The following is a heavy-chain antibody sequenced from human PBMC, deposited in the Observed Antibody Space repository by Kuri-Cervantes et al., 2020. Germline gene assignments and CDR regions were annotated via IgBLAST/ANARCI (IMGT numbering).Heavy chain of an antibody. J-gene: IGHJ4*02. CDR3: ARGIDY. D-gene: IGHD3-10*01. CDR2: ISSSSSTI. V-gene: IGHV3-48*02. CDR1: GITFSSYS. Sequence: GESLKISCAASGITFSSYSMNWVRQAPGKGLEWVSYISSSSSTIYYADSVKGRFTISRDNAKNSLYLQMNSLRDEDTAVYYCARGIDYWGQGTLVTVSS.